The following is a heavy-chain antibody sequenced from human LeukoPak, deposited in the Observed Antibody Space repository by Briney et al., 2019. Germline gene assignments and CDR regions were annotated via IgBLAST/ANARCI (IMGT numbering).Heavy chain of an antibody. D-gene: IGHD3-22*01. CDR1: GGSISNYY. J-gene: IGHJ1*01. Sequence: PSETLSLTCSVSGGSISNYYWSWIRQPPGKGLEWIGYIYHNGGTNYNPSLKSRVTISVDTSKNQFSLKLSSVTAADTAVYYCASSYYYDSSGSLQHWGQGTLVTVSS. CDR3: ASSYYYDSSGSLQH. CDR2: IYHNGGT. V-gene: IGHV4-4*09.